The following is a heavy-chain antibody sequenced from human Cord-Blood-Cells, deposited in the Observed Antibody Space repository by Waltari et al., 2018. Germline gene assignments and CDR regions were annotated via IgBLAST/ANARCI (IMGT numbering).Heavy chain of an antibody. D-gene: IGHD3-10*01. Sequence: VQLVQSGAEVKKPGASVKVSCKASGYTFTSYYMHWVRQAPGQGPAWMGIINPSGGSTSYAQKFQGRVTMTSDTSTSTVYMELSSLRSEDTAVYYCARYSSPYYYGSGSYSDWFDPWGQGTLVTVSS. J-gene: IGHJ5*02. CDR3: ARYSSPYYYGSGSYSDWFDP. CDR2: INPSGGST. CDR1: GYTFTSYY. V-gene: IGHV1-46*01.